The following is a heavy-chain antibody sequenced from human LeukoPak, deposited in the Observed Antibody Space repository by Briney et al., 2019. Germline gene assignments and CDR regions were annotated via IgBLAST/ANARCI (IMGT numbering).Heavy chain of an antibody. V-gene: IGHV3-74*01. D-gene: IGHD2-2*03. CDR3: VSGYCSSTTCYRGAY. J-gene: IGHJ4*02. CDR1: GFTFGNYW. CDR2: ISDDGSSA. Sequence: GGSLRLSCAASGFTFGNYWMHWVRQAPRQELLWVSRISDDGSSANYPDSVQGRFTISRDNAKNTVYLQMHSLRAEDTAVYYCVSGYCSSTTCYRGAYWGQGTLVTVSS.